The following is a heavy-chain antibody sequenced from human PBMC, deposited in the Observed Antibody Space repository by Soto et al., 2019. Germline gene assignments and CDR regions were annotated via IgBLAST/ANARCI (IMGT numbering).Heavy chain of an antibody. D-gene: IGHD6-13*01. CDR1: GYSISSGYY. Sequence: SETLSLTCAVSGYSISSGYYWGWIRQPPGKGLEWIGSIYHSGSTYHNPSLKSRVTISVDTSKNQFSLKLSSVTAADTAVYYCARGRIKYSSSWYASVGNWFDPWGQGTLVTVSS. J-gene: IGHJ5*02. CDR3: ARGRIKYSSSWYASVGNWFDP. CDR2: IYHSGST. V-gene: IGHV4-38-2*01.